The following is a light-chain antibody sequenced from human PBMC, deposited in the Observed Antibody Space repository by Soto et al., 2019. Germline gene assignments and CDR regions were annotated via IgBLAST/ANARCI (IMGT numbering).Light chain of an antibody. V-gene: IGKV3-15*01. J-gene: IGKJ1*01. CDR1: QSVSHN. CDR3: QHYNNWPPWT. CDR2: GAS. Sequence: EIVMTQSPATLSVSPGERATLSCRASQSVSHNLAWYQQKPGQAPRLLIYGASTRATGIPARFSGSGSGTEFTLTISSLQSEDFAVYYCQHYNNWPPWTFGQGTKVEIK.